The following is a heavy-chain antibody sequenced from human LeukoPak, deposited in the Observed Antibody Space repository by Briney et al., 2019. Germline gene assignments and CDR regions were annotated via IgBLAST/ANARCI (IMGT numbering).Heavy chain of an antibody. Sequence: GGSLRLSCAASGFTFSGYSMNWVRQAPGKGLEWVSSISSSSSYIYYADSVKGRFTISRDNAKNSLYRQMNSLRAEDTAVYYCARDEKRHYYGSGSYDYWGQGTLVTVSS. CDR1: GFTFSGYS. V-gene: IGHV3-21*01. CDR2: ISSSSSYI. CDR3: ARDEKRHYYGSGSYDY. J-gene: IGHJ4*02. D-gene: IGHD3-10*01.